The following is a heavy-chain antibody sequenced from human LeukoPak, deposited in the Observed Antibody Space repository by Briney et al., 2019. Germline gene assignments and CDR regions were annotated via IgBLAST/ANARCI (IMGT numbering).Heavy chain of an antibody. D-gene: IGHD5-12*01. Sequence: GGSLRLSCAASGFTFSSYWMSWVRQAPGKGLEWVSVIYSGGSTYYGDSVKGRFTISRDNSKNTLYLQMNSLRAEDTAVYYCARDSGYDLRPTLDYWGQGTLVTVSS. CDR2: IYSGGST. V-gene: IGHV3-53*01. J-gene: IGHJ4*02. CDR3: ARDSGYDLRPTLDY. CDR1: GFTFSSYW.